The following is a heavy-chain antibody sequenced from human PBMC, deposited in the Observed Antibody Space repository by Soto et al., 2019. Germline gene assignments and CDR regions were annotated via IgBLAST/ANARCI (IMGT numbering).Heavy chain of an antibody. J-gene: IGHJ4*02. V-gene: IGHV3-21*06. Sequence: GGSLRLSCAASGFTFTRYSMNWVRQAPGKGLEWVSSISSTTNYIYYGDSMKGRFTISRDNAKNSLYLEMNSLRAEDTAVSYCQRRPEDLTSKFDYWGQGTLATVSS. CDR3: QRRPEDLTSKFDY. CDR1: GFTFTRYS. CDR2: ISSTTNYI.